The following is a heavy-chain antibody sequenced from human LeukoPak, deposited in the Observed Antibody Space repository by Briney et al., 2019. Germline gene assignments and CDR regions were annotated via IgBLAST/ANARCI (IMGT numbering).Heavy chain of an antibody. J-gene: IGHJ4*02. V-gene: IGHV3-9*01. CDR1: GFTFDDYA. Sequence: QTGRSLRLSCAASGFTFDDYAMHWVRQAPGKGLEWVSGISWNSGSIGYADSVKGRFTISRDNAKNSLYLQMNSLRAEDTAVYYCAKDTPYDFWSGYSPYYFDYWGQGTLVTVSS. CDR2: ISWNSGSI. CDR3: AKDTPYDFWSGYSPYYFDY. D-gene: IGHD3-3*01.